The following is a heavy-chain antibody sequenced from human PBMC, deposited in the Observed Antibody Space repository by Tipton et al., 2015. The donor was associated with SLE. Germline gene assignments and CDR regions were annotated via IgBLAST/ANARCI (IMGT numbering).Heavy chain of an antibody. V-gene: IGHV3-21*01. CDR2: ISSSSSYI. D-gene: IGHD4-17*01. CDR3: ARDNYGAFDAFDI. Sequence: SLRLSCAASGFTFSSYSMNWVRQAPGKGLEWVSSISSSSSYIYYADSVKGRFTISRDNAKNSLYLQMNSLRAEDTAVYYCARDNYGAFDAFDIWGQGTMVTVSS. CDR1: GFTFSSYS. J-gene: IGHJ3*02.